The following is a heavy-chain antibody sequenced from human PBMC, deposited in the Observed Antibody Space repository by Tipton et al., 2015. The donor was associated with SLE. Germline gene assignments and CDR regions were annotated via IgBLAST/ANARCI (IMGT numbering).Heavy chain of an antibody. CDR1: GGSISSYY. Sequence: TLSLTCTVSGGSISSYYWSWIRQPPGKGLEWIGYIYYSGSTNYNPSLKSRVTISVDTSKNQFSLKLSSVTAADTAVYYCARGNYSYGSAAFDIWGQGTMVTVPS. J-gene: IGHJ3*02. CDR3: ARGNYSYGSAAFDI. V-gene: IGHV4-59*01. CDR2: IYYSGST. D-gene: IGHD3-10*01.